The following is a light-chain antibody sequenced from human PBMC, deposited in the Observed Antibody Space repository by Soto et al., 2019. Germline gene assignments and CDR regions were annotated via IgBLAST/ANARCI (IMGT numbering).Light chain of an antibody. CDR1: SSDIGGYNY. J-gene: IGLJ3*02. V-gene: IGLV2-14*01. CDR3: SSYTTTSTSGV. Sequence: QSVLTQPASVSGSPGQSITISCTGTSSDIGGYNYVSWYQQHPGKAPKLIIYGVSNRPSGVSNRFSGSKSGNTASLTISGLQAEDEADYYCSSYTTTSTSGVFGGGTKLTVL. CDR2: GVS.